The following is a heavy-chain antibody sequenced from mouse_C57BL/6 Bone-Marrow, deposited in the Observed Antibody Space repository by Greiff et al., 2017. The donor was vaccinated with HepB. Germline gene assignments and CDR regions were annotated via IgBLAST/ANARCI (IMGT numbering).Heavy chain of an antibody. CDR1: GYTFTDYE. J-gene: IGHJ2*01. CDR3: TRSEGWVTTVVASYYFDY. D-gene: IGHD1-1*01. Sequence: VQLQQSGAELVRPGASVTLSCKASGYTFTDYEMHWVKQTPVHGLEWIGAIDPETGGTAYNQKFKGKAILTADKSSSTAYMERRSLTSEDSAVYYCTRSEGWVTTVVASYYFDYWGQGTTLTVSS. CDR2: IDPETGGT. V-gene: IGHV1-15*01.